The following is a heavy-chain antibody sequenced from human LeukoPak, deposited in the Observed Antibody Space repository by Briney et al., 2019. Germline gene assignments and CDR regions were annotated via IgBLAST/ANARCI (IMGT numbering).Heavy chain of an antibody. D-gene: IGHD3-10*01. CDR3: ARDRGESNYFDY. J-gene: IGHJ4*02. Sequence: GGSLRLSCAASGFTLSSYGMHWVRQAPGKGLEWVAVIWYDGSNKYYADSVKGRFTISRDNSKNTLYLQMNMLRAEDTAVYYCARDRGESNYFDYWGQGTLVTVSS. CDR2: IWYDGSNK. CDR1: GFTLSSYG. V-gene: IGHV3-33*01.